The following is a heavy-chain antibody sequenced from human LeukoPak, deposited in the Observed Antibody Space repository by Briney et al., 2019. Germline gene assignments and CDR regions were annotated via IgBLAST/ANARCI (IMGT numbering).Heavy chain of an antibody. Sequence: GGSLRLSCAASGFTFSSYEMNWDRQAPGKGLEWVSYISSSGSTIYYADSVKGRFTISRDNAKNSLYLQMNSLRAEDTAVYYCARGDTTVVYYFDYWGQGTLVTVSS. D-gene: IGHD4-23*01. CDR1: GFTFSSYE. CDR2: ISSSGSTI. J-gene: IGHJ4*02. CDR3: ARGDTTVVYYFDY. V-gene: IGHV3-48*03.